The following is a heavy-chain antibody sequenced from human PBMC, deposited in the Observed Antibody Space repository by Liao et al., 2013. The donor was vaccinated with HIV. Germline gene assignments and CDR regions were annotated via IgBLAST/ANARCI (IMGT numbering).Heavy chain of an antibody. CDR3: ARGTQLTLIRGVIVPATFDAFDV. Sequence: QVRLDQWGAGLLKPSETLSLTCAVYGESFSDYFWSWIRQPPGGGVEWIGEITHSGSANYNPSLRSRATISVDTSKNQFSLTLTSATAADTAVYYCARGTQLTLIRGVIVPATFDAFDVWGQGTAVTVST. CDR2: ITHSGSA. J-gene: IGHJ3*01. V-gene: IGHV4-34*01. CDR1: GESFSDYF. D-gene: IGHD3-10*01.